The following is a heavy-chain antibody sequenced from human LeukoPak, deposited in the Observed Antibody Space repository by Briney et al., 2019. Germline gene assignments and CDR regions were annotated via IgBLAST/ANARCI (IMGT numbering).Heavy chain of an antibody. CDR1: GFTFSSYS. CDR3: AKVGYCSTTTCRYYFDS. V-gene: IGHV3-21*01. Sequence: GGSLRLSCAASGFTFSSYSMNWVRQAPGKGLEWVSSISSGSNYIYYADSVKGRFTISRDNAKNSLYLQMNSLSAEDTAVYYCAKVGYCSTTTCRYYFDSWGQGTLVTVSS. CDR2: ISSGSNYI. D-gene: IGHD2-2*01. J-gene: IGHJ4*02.